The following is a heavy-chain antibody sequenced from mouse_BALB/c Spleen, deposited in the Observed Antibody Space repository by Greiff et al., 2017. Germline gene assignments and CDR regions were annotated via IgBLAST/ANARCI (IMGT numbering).Heavy chain of an antibody. V-gene: IGHV5-9-4*01. J-gene: IGHJ2*01. CDR2: ISSGGSYT. Sequence: EVKVVESGGGLVKPGGSLKLSCAASGFTFSSYAMSWVRQSPEKRLEWVAEISSGGSYTYYPDTVTGRFTISRDNAKNTLYLEMSSLRSEDTAMYYCARDDDGYYGYWGQGTTLTVSS. D-gene: IGHD2-3*01. CDR3: ARDDDGYYGY. CDR1: GFTFSSYA.